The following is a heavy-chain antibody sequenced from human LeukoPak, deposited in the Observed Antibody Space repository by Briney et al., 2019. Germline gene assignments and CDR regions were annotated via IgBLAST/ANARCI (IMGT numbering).Heavy chain of an antibody. Sequence: PGRTLRLSCAASGFTFSSYGMHWVRQAPGKGLEWVAVISYDGSNKYYADSVKGRFTISRDNSKNTLYLQMNSLRAEDTAVYYCAKGALWNYYGSGSYSGGPDYWGQGTLVTVSS. J-gene: IGHJ4*02. D-gene: IGHD3-10*01. CDR3: AKGALWNYYGSGSYSGGPDY. CDR1: GFTFSSYG. CDR2: ISYDGSNK. V-gene: IGHV3-30*18.